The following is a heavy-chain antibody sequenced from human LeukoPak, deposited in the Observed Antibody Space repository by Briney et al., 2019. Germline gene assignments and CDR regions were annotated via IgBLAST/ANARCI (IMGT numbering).Heavy chain of an antibody. Sequence: ASVTVSCKASGYTFTGYYMHWVRQAPGQGLEWMGWINPNSGGTNYAQKFQGRVTMTRDTSISTAYMELSRLRSDDTAVYYCARVSFSHYYDSSAEYYFDYWGQGTLVTVSS. CDR2: INPNSGGT. J-gene: IGHJ4*02. CDR1: GYTFTGYY. CDR3: ARVSFSHYYDSSAEYYFDY. D-gene: IGHD3-22*01. V-gene: IGHV1-2*02.